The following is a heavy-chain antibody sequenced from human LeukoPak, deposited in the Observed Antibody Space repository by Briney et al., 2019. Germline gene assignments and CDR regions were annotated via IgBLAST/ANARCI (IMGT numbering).Heavy chain of an antibody. CDR3: ARDLSGLHPFDY. CDR2: IYYSGST. J-gene: IGHJ4*02. D-gene: IGHD4-11*01. CDR1: GGSISSSSYY. Sequence: SETLSLTCTVSGGSISSSSYYWGWIRQPPGKGLEWIGSIYYSGSTYYNPSLKSRVTMSVDTSKNQFSLKLSSVTAADTAVYYCARDLSGLHPFDYWGQGTLVTVSS. V-gene: IGHV4-39*07.